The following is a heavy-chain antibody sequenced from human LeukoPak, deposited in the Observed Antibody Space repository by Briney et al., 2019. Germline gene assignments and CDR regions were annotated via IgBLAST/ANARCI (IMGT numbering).Heavy chain of an antibody. CDR3: ARDISSAIRGYSYGMLGYFDL. V-gene: IGHV4-34*01. CDR1: GGSFSGYY. Sequence: SETLSLTCAVYGGSFSGYYWSWIRQPPGKGLEWIGEINHSGSTNYNPSLKSRVTISVDTSKNQFSLKLSSVTAADTAVYYCARDISSAIRGYSYGMLGYFDLWGRGTLVTVSS. CDR2: INHSGST. D-gene: IGHD5-18*01. J-gene: IGHJ2*01.